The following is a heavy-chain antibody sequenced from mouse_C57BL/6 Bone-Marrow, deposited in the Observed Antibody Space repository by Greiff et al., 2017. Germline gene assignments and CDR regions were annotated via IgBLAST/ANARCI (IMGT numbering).Heavy chain of an antibody. Sequence: VTLVEPGPGLVAPSQSLSITCPVSGFSLTSYAISWVRQPPGKGLEWLGVIWTGGSHNNTSALKSRLSISKDNSNSQVVLKMNSLQTDDTARYDCAHLPFYYGSSYCDDWGQGTTLTVAS. CDR3: AHLPFYYGSSYCDD. D-gene: IGHD1-1*01. V-gene: IGHV2-9-1*01. CDR2: IWTGGSH. CDR1: GFSLTSYA. J-gene: IGHJ2*01.